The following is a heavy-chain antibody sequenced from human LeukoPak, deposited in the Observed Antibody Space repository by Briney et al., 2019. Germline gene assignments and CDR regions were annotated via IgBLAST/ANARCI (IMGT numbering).Heavy chain of an antibody. CDR1: GYTFTSYG. CDR3: ARDRLGYCSSTSCAPGDP. CDR2: ISAYNGNT. J-gene: IGHJ5*02. Sequence: ASVKVSCKASGYTFTSYGISWVRQAPGQGLEWMGWISAYNGNTNYAQKLQGRVTMTTDTSTSTAYMELRSLRSDDTAVYYCARDRLGYCSSTSCAPGDPWGQGTLVTVSS. D-gene: IGHD2-2*01. V-gene: IGHV1-18*01.